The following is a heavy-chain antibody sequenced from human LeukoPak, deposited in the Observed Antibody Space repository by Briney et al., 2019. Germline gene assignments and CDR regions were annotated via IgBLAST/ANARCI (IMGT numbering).Heavy chain of an antibody. D-gene: IGHD1-1*01. CDR3: AKELIILPTGTVAFDI. J-gene: IGHJ3*02. V-gene: IGHV3-23*01. Sequence: GGSLRLSCAASGFSFDDYAMHWVRQAPGKGLEWVSAISGSGGDTYYAGSVKGRFTISRDNSKNTLYLQMNSLRVEDTAVYYCAKELIILPTGTVAFDIWGQGTMVPVSS. CDR1: GFSFDDYA. CDR2: ISGSGGDT.